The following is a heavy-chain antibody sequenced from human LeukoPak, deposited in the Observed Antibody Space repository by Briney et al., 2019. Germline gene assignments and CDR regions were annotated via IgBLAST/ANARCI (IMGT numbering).Heavy chain of an antibody. Sequence: PGGSLRLSCAASGFTFSSYEMNWVRQAPGKGLEWVSGISRSGRTYYTDSVKGRFSISRDNSKDTLYLQMNSLRAEDTAVYYCAQGGYFAFDIWGQGTMVAVSS. D-gene: IGHD2-2*03. CDR2: ISRSGRT. V-gene: IGHV3-23*01. CDR1: GFTFSSYE. J-gene: IGHJ3*02. CDR3: AQGGYFAFDI.